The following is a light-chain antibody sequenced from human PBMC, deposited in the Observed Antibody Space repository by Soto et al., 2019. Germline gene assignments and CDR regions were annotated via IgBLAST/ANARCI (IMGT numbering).Light chain of an antibody. V-gene: IGKV1-5*01. CDR2: YAS. Sequence: DVQMTQTPSTLSASVGDRVTLTCRASQSIGTGLAWYQQKAGKAPKLLIYYASNLESGAASRFSGSGSGTAFTLTINGLQPDDVATYYCQQYNTYPYIFGQGTNLEI. CDR1: QSIGTG. CDR3: QQYNTYPYI. J-gene: IGKJ2*01.